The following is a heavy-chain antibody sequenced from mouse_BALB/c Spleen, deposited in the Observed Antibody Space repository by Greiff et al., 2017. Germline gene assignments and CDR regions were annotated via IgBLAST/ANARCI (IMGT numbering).Heavy chain of an antibody. D-gene: IGHD3-1*01. V-gene: IGHV2-9*02. CDR2: IWAGGST. CDR3: ARGRAVPGYLDY. CDR1: GFSFTSDG. J-gene: IGHJ2*01. Sequence: QVQLKESGPGLVAPSQSLSITCTVSGFSFTSDGVHWVRQPPGKGQEWLGVIWAGGSTNYNSALMSRLSISKDNSKSQVFLKMNSLQTDDTAMYYCARGRAVPGYLDYWGQGTTLTVSS.